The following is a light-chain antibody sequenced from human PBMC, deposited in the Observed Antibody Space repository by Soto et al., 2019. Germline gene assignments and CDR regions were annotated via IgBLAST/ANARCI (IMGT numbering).Light chain of an antibody. CDR1: SSDVGGYNY. CDR2: EVS. V-gene: IGLV2-14*01. CDR3: SSYTSRSSWV. Sequence: QSVLTQPASVSGSPGQSITISCTGTSSDVGGYNYVSWYQQHPGKAPKLMIYEVSNRPSGVSNRFSGSKSGNTASLTICGLQAEDEADYYCSSYTSRSSWVFGGGTKLTVL. J-gene: IGLJ3*02.